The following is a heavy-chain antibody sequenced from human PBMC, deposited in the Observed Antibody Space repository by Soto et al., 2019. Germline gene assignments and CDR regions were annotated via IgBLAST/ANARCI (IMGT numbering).Heavy chain of an antibody. J-gene: IGHJ4*02. CDR3: ATRPAITVTVDH. Sequence: QLQLQESGPGLVKPSETLSLTCTVSGGSINRSTYYWGWIRQPPGKGLEWIGSIYYSGSTYYNPSLKSRVTISVDTSKNHFSLKLSSVTAADTAVYYCATRPAITVTVDHWGQGTLVTVSS. V-gene: IGHV4-39*02. D-gene: IGHD4-17*01. CDR1: GGSINRSTYY. CDR2: IYYSGST.